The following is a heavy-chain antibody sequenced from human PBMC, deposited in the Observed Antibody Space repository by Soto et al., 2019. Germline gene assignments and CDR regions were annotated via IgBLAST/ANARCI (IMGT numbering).Heavy chain of an antibody. Sequence: EVQRLESGGGLVQPGGSLRLSCAASGFTFSSYAMSWVRQAPGQGLEWVSAISGSGGSTYYADSVKGRFTISRDHSKYTLYLQMNSRRDEDTAVYYCAKDLRLLWCRESSFPLGYWGQGTLVTVSS. CDR3: AKDLRLLWCRESSFPLGY. CDR2: ISGSGGST. V-gene: IGHV3-23*01. CDR1: GFTFSSYA. J-gene: IGHJ4*02. D-gene: IGHD3-10*01.